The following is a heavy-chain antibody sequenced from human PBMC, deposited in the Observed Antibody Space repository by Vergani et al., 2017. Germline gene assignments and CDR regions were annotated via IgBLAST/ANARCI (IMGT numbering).Heavy chain of an antibody. CDR2: ISGSGGST. D-gene: IGHD2-21*02. CDR1: GFTFSSYA. V-gene: IGHV3-23*04. CDR3: AKDGKVGMTPTGY. J-gene: IGHJ4*02. Sequence: VQLVESGGGVVQPGGSLRLSCAASGFTFSSYAMSWVRQAPGKGLEWVSAISGSGGSTYYADSVKGRFTIARDNSKNTLYLQMNSLRAEDTAVYYCAKDGKVGMTPTGYWGQGTLVTVSS.